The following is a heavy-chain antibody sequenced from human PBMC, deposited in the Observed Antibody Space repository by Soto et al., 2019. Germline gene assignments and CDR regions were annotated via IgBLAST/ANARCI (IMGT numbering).Heavy chain of an antibody. D-gene: IGHD2-8*01. V-gene: IGHV1-8*01. J-gene: IGHJ4*02. CDR2: MNPKTGDT. CDR1: GYIFSNYD. CDR3: ARGPRTNFNPYY. Sequence: ASVKVSCKASGYIFSNYDINWVRQATGQGFEWLGSMNPKTGDTHYVQKLQGRLTMTRDTAISTAYVELSSLRPDDTAVYYCARGPRTNFNPYYWGQGTLVPVSS.